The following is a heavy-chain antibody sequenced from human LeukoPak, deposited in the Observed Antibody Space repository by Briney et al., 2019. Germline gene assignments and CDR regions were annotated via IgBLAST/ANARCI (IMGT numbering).Heavy chain of an antibody. CDR1: GGSISSSSYY. V-gene: IGHV4-39*01. CDR3: ARLWFGELFHSYYFDY. CDR2: IYYSGST. Sequence: SETLSLTCAVYGGSISSSSYYWGWIRQPPGKGLEWIGSIYYSGSTYYNPSLKSRVTISVDTSKNQFSLKLSSVTAADTAVYYCARLWFGELFHSYYFDYWGQGTLVTVSS. D-gene: IGHD3-10*01. J-gene: IGHJ4*02.